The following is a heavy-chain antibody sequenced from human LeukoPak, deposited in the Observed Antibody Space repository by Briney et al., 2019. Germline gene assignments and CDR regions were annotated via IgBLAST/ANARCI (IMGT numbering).Heavy chain of an antibody. V-gene: IGHV1-69*06. CDR2: IIPIFGTA. CDR3: ARDSGYDFWSGYYTLLGY. CDR1: GGTFSSYA. Sequence: ASVKVSCKASGGTFSSYAISWVRQAPGQGLEWMGRIIPIFGTANYAQKFQGRVTITADKSTSTAYMELSSLRSEDTAVYYCARDSGYDFWSGYYTLLGYWGQGTLVTVPS. D-gene: IGHD3-3*01. J-gene: IGHJ4*02.